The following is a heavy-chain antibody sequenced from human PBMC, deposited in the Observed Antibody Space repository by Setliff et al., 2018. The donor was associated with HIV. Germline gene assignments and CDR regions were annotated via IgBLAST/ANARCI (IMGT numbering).Heavy chain of an antibody. CDR3: THVNNFRSVYFAS. V-gene: IGHV1-8*02. Sequence: ASVKVSCKASGYTFTSYDINWVRQATGQGLEWMGWMNPNSGNTGYAQKFQGRVTMTRNTSISTAYMELTNLRSEDTASYYCTHVNNFRSVYFASWGQGTLVTVSS. CDR2: MNPNSGNT. J-gene: IGHJ4*02. D-gene: IGHD1-1*01. CDR1: GYTFTSYD.